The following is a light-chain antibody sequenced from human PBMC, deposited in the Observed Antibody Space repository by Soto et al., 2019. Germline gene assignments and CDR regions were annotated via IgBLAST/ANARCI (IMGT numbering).Light chain of an antibody. CDR1: QSVSSSY. J-gene: IGKJ1*01. CDR2: GAS. CDR3: QPYGSSHPGWT. Sequence: EIVLTQSPGTLSLSPWERATLSCRASQSVSSSYLAWYQQKPGQAPRLLIYGASSRATGIPDRFSGSGSGTDFTLTISRLEPEDFAVYYCQPYGSSHPGWTFDQGTKADIK. V-gene: IGKV3-20*01.